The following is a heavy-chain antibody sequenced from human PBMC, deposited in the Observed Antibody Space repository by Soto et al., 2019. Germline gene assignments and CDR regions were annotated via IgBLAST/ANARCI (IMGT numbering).Heavy chain of an antibody. CDR3: AVAMVREILIFESSGMHV. V-gene: IGHV1-69*01. CDR1: GGSFNNYA. CDR2: IIPNFDTP. Sequence: QVHLVQSGAEVKKPGSSVKVSCKTSGGSFNNYAVSWVRQAPGQGLEWMGGIIPNFDTPNYAQKFQDRVTIIAGESTSTVYMELMSLRANDTAVYYCAVAMVREILIFESSGMHVWGQGTTVIVSS. J-gene: IGHJ6*02. D-gene: IGHD3-10*01.